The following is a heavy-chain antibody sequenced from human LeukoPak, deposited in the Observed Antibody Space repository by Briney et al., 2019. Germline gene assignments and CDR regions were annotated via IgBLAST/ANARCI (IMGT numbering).Heavy chain of an antibody. CDR2: IYYSGST. D-gene: IGHD6-6*01. CDR3: ANLSSFDYYYYYYMDV. V-gene: IGHV4-39*01. CDR1: GGSISSSSYY. J-gene: IGHJ6*03. Sequence: SETLSLTCTVSGGSISSSSYYWGWIRQPPGKGLEGIESIYYSGSTYYNPSLKSRVTISVNTAKNQFSLKLSSVTAADTAVYYCANLSSFDYYYYYYMDVWGKGTTVTVSS.